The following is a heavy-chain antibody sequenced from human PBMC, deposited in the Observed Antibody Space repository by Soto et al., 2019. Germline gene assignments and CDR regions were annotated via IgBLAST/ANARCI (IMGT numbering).Heavy chain of an antibody. D-gene: IGHD3-3*01. J-gene: IGHJ4*02. CDR3: ARDASRVSFHYEFWSGYDY. CDR1: GFTFSSYW. Sequence: GGSLRLSCAASGFTFSSYWMSWVRQAPGKGLEWVANIKQDGSEKYYVDSVKGRFTISRDNAKNSLYLQMNSLRAEDTAVYYCARDASRVSFHYEFWSGYDYWGQGALVTVSS. CDR2: IKQDGSEK. V-gene: IGHV3-7*01.